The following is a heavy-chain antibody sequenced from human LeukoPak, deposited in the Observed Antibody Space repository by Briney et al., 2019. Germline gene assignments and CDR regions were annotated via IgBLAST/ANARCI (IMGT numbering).Heavy chain of an antibody. V-gene: IGHV4-59*08. Sequence: PSETLSLTCTASGGSISSYYWSWIRQPPGKGLEWIGYIYYSGSTNYNPSLKSRVTISVDTSKNQFSLKLSSVTAADTAVYYCARVTGIGYYYYYMDVWGKGTTVTVSS. D-gene: IGHD1-20*01. J-gene: IGHJ6*03. CDR2: IYYSGST. CDR3: ARVTGIGYYYYYMDV. CDR1: GGSISSYY.